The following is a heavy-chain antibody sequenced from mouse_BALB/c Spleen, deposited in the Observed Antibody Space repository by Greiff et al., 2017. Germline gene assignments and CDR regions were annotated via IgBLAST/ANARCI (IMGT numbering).Heavy chain of an antibody. J-gene: IGHJ4*01. V-gene: IGHV3-2*02. CDR2: ISYSGST. D-gene: IGHD1-1*01. Sequence: EVKLVESGPGLVKPSQSLSLTCTVTGYSITSDYAWNWIRQFPGNKLEWMGYISYSGSTSYNPSLKSRISITRDTSKNQFFLQLNSVTTEDTATYYCYGSYAMDYWGQGTSVTVSS. CDR3: YGSYAMDY. CDR1: GYSITSDYA.